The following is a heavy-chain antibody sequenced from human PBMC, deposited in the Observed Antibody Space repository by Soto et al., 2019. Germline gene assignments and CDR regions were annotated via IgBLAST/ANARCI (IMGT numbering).Heavy chain of an antibody. V-gene: IGHV4-4*02. CDR3: ARVFGVLGVFFDY. CDR2: IYHSGST. D-gene: IGHD3-3*01. J-gene: IGHJ4*02. CDR1: GGSISSSNW. Sequence: QVQLQESGPGLVKPSGTLSLTCAVSGGSISSSNWWSWVRQHPWKGLEWIGEIYHSGSTNYNPSLKSRVTISVDQSKNQFYLKLSSVTAADTAVYYCARVFGVLGVFFDYWGQGTLVTVS.